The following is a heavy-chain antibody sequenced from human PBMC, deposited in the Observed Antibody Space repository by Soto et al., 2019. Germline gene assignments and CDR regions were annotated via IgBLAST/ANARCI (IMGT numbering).Heavy chain of an antibody. CDR1: GGSVTNSSYY. CDR3: AKNLPRTGRFDY. J-gene: IGHJ4*02. CDR2: VYYRGRS. Sequence: SETLSLTCTVSGGSVTNSSYYWGWIRQSPGKGLEWIGSVYYRGRSYSKSSVKSRVTISVDTSKNQFSLNLNSVTAADTAVYYCAKNLPRTGRFDYWGQGTVVTVSS. V-gene: IGHV4-39*01.